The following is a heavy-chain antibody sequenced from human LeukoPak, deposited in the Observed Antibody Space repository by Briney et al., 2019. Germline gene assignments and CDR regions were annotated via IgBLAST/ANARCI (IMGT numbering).Heavy chain of an antibody. V-gene: IGHV1-69*05. Sequence: SVKVSCKASGGSFSNYAISWVRQAPGQRLEWMGGIIPILGSATYAQHFQGRVTITMDESTTTAYMELSSLRPGDTAVFYCARGERAIPIYYWGQGTLVTVSS. D-gene: IGHD3-10*01. CDR1: GGSFSNYA. J-gene: IGHJ4*02. CDR2: IIPILGSA. CDR3: ARGERAIPIYY.